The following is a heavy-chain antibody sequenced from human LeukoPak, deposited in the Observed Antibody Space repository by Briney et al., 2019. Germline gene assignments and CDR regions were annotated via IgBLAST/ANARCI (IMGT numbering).Heavy chain of an antibody. J-gene: IGHJ4*02. Sequence: PSETLSLTCTVSGDSFSSGYWSWIRQPPGKGLEWIGYTSYSDSTRYSPSLKSRVTMSIDTSINQFSLKVTSVTAADTAVYYCARGSSRFDCWGQGTLVTVSS. CDR1: GDSFSSGY. D-gene: IGHD6-13*01. V-gene: IGHV4-59*01. CDR2: TSYSDST. CDR3: ARGSSRFDC.